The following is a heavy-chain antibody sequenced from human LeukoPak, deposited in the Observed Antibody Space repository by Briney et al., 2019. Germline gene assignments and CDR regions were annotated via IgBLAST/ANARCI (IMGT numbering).Heavy chain of an antibody. Sequence: PSETLSLTCTVSGGSISSYYWSWIRQPPGKGLDWIGYISYSGSTNYNPSLKSRVTISVDTSKNQFSLKLSSVTAADTAVYYCARSITSSWYGDFQHWGQGTLVTVSS. D-gene: IGHD6-13*01. CDR1: GGSISSYY. CDR2: ISYSGST. J-gene: IGHJ1*01. CDR3: ARSITSSWYGDFQH. V-gene: IGHV4-59*08.